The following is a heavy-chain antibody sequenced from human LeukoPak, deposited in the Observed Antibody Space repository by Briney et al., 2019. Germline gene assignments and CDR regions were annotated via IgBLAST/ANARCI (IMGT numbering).Heavy chain of an antibody. CDR3: AKGDYGGNSYRPFDY. J-gene: IGHJ4*02. D-gene: IGHD4-23*01. Sequence: GRSLRLSCAASGFTFNNYAMHWVRQAPGKSLEWVSGISWNSGVIDYADSVKGRFTISRDNAKNSLYLQMNSLRAEDTALYYCAKGDYGGNSYRPFDYWGQGTLVTVSS. CDR2: ISWNSGVI. V-gene: IGHV3-9*01. CDR1: GFTFNNYA.